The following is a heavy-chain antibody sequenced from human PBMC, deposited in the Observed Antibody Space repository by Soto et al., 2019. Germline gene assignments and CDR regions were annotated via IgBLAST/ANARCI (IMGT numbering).Heavy chain of an antibody. CDR3: ARIESIARNWFDT. J-gene: IGHJ5*02. CDR1: GFSFTNYW. CDR2: IDPVDSYA. V-gene: IGHV5-10-1*01. Sequence: PGESLKISCKGSGFSFTNYWISWVRQVPGKGLEWMGNIDPVDSYANYSPSFQGHVTFSVDTSISTAFLHWSSLKASDSAIYFCARIESIARNWFDTWGQGTLVTVSS. D-gene: IGHD6-13*01.